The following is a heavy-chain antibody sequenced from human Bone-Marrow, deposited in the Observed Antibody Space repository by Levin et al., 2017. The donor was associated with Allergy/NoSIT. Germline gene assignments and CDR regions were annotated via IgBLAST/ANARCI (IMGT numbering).Heavy chain of an antibody. Sequence: ASQTLSLTCSVSGGSIDSGGYYWSWIRQYPAKGLEWIGFMSYSGDTYYNPSLKSRVTISGDTSKNQFLLTMTSVAAADTAMYYCARDQGSAADGLYYGMDVWGPGTTVTVSS. CDR1: GGSIDSGGYY. D-gene: IGHD6-13*01. CDR3: ARDQGSAADGLYYGMDV. CDR2: MSYSGDT. J-gene: IGHJ6*02. V-gene: IGHV4-31*03.